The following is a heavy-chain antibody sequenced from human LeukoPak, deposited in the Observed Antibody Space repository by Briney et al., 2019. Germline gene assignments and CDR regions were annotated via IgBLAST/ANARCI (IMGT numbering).Heavy chain of an antibody. V-gene: IGHV3-30-3*02. Sequence: PGGSLRLSCAASGFTFSSYAMHWVRQAPGKGLEWVAVISYDGSNKYYADSVKGRFTISRDNSKNTLYLQMNSLRAEDTAVYYCAKSAYIYWGQGTLVTVSS. CDR2: ISYDGSNK. D-gene: IGHD2-2*02. CDR3: AKSAYIY. CDR1: GFTFSSYA. J-gene: IGHJ4*02.